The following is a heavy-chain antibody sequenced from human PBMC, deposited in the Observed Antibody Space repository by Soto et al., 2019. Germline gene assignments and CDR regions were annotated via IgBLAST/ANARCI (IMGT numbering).Heavy chain of an antibody. CDR2: LSGSGEST. CDR1: GFTVSSNY. CDR3: AKDHFVGPAPNYFDY. V-gene: IGHV3-23*01. J-gene: IGHJ4*02. Sequence: GSLRLSCAASGFTVSSNYMSWVRQAPGKGLEWVSGLSGSGESTYYADSVKGRFTISRNNSKNTLYLQMNSLRVDDTAVYYCAKDHFVGPAPNYFDYWGQGTLVTVSS.